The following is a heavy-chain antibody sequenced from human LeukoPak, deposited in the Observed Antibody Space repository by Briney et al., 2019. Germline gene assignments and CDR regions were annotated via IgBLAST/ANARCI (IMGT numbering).Heavy chain of an antibody. CDR2: FDPEDGET. D-gene: IGHD1-26*01. CDR3: ATVSGGSYYGAFDI. Sequence: ASVKVSCKVSGYTLTELSMHWVRQAPGKGLEWRGGFDPEDGETIYAQKFQGRVTMTEDTSTDTAYMELSSLRSEDTAVYYCATVSGGSYYGAFDIWGQGTMVTVSS. V-gene: IGHV1-24*01. J-gene: IGHJ3*02. CDR1: GYTLTELS.